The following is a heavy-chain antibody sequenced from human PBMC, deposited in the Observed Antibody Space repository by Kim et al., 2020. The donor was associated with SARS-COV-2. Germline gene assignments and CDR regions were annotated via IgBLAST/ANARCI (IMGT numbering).Heavy chain of an antibody. J-gene: IGHJ5*02. Sequence: TDYNPSLKSRVTISVDTSKNQFALKLSYVTAADTAVYYGARGRVPNWFDPWGQGTLVTVSS. D-gene: IGHD3-10*01. CDR3: ARGRVPNWFDP. V-gene: IGHV4-31*02. CDR2: T.